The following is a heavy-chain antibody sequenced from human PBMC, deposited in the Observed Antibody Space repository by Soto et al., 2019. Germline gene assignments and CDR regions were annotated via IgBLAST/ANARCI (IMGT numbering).Heavy chain of an antibody. Sequence: GGSLRLSCAASGFTFSDYYMSWIRQAPGKGLECVSAISGSGGSTYYADSVKGRFTISRDNSKNTLYLQMNSLRAEDTAVYYCAKIGDLRTYSSSWYVPFDYWGQGTLVTVSS. J-gene: IGHJ4*02. CDR3: AKIGDLRTYSSSWYVPFDY. CDR2: ISGSGGST. D-gene: IGHD6-13*01. V-gene: IGHV3-23*01. CDR1: GFTFSDYY.